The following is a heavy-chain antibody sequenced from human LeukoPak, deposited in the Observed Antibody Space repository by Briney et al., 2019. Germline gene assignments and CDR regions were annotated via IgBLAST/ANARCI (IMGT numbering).Heavy chain of an antibody. CDR2: ISYSGST. V-gene: IGHV4-39*07. CDR1: GGPIGSSDPH. Sequence: SETLSLTCIVSGGPIGSSDPHWGWIRQPLGQGLEWIGSISYSGSTYYNPSLESRVTISVDSSKNQFSLQLTSVTAADTAMYYRARDQSGPISDWFDPWGQGILLIVSS. D-gene: IGHD3-10*01. J-gene: IGHJ5*02. CDR3: ARDQSGPISDWFDP.